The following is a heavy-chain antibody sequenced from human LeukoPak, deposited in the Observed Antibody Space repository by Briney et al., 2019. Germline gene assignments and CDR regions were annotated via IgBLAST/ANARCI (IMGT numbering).Heavy chain of an antibody. Sequence: SETLSLTCTVSGGSISSYYWSWIRQPPGKGLEWIGYIYYSGSTNYNPSLKSRVTISVDTSKNQFSLKLSSVTAADTAVYYCARLSIAVAGREYYYYGMDVWGQGTTVTVSS. CDR1: GGSISSYY. CDR3: ARLSIAVAGREYYYYGMDV. J-gene: IGHJ6*02. CDR2: IYYSGST. V-gene: IGHV4-59*08. D-gene: IGHD6-19*01.